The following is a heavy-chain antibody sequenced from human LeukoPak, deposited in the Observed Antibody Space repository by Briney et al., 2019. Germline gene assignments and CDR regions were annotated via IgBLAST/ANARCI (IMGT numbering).Heavy chain of an antibody. Sequence: PGGSLRLSCAASGFTFSSYAMHWVRQAPGKGLEWVAVISYDGSNKYYADSVKGRFTISRDNSKNTLYLQMNSLRAEDTAVYYCARGDVVVPAANGLTVQHWGQGTLVTVSS. J-gene: IGHJ1*01. D-gene: IGHD2-2*01. CDR1: GFTFSSYA. CDR2: ISYDGSNK. V-gene: IGHV3-30-3*01. CDR3: ARGDVVVPAANGLTVQH.